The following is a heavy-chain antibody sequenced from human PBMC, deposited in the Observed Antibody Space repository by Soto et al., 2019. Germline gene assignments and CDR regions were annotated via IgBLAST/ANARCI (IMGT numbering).Heavy chain of an antibody. CDR1: GGSISSSSYY. V-gene: IGHV4-39*01. Sequence: SETLSLTCTVSGGSISSSSYYWGWIRQPPGKGLEWIGSIYYSGSTYYNPSLKSRVTISVDTSKNQFSLKLGSVTAADTAVYYCARRARPSIAARRDFDYWGQGTLVTVSS. CDR3: ARRARPSIAARRDFDY. D-gene: IGHD6-6*01. CDR2: IYYSGST. J-gene: IGHJ4*02.